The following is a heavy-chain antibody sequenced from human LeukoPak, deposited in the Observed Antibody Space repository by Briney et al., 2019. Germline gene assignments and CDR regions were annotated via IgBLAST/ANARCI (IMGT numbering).Heavy chain of an antibody. V-gene: IGHV3-53*01. Sequence: PGGSLRLSCAASGFTFSSYSMNWVRQAPGKGLEGVSVIYSGGTTYYADSVKGRFTISRDNSKNTLYLQMNSLRPEDTAVYYCAREGGSSYSRPFDYWGQGTQVTVSS. CDR1: GFTFSSYS. CDR2: IYSGGTT. J-gene: IGHJ4*02. D-gene: IGHD5-18*01. CDR3: AREGGSSYSRPFDY.